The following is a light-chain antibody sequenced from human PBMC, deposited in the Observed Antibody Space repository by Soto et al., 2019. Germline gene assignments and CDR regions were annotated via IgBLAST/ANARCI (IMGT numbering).Light chain of an antibody. CDR1: QSLSIN. Sequence: EIVMTQSPATLSVSPGEGATLSCRASQSLSINLAWYQQKPGQAPRLLIYGISNRVPGIPDRFSASGSGTEFILTISSLESEDVAVYYCQQYSSWPLTFGGGTKVQI. CDR3: QQYSSWPLT. J-gene: IGKJ4*01. V-gene: IGKV3-15*01. CDR2: GIS.